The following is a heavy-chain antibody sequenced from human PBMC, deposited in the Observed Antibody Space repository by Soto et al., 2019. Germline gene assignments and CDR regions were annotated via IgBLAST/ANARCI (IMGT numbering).Heavy chain of an antibody. V-gene: IGHV3-48*01. CDR2: ISSSGGTI. J-gene: IGHJ4*02. D-gene: IGHD3-16*01. CDR1: GFTFSSYS. Sequence: EVQLVESGGGLVQPGGSLRLSCAASGFTFSSYSMNWVRQAPGKGLEWVSYISSSGGTIYYAGSVKGRFTISRNNAKHSLYLQMNTLRAEDTALYYGAKFGGVFGGGDYWGPGTLVTVSS. CDR3: AKFGGVFGGGDY.